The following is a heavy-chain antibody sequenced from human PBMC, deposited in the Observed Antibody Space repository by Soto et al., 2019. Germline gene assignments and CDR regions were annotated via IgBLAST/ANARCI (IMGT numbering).Heavy chain of an antibody. V-gene: IGHV4-59*01. Sequence: PETLSLSCTVSGCSIRGYYWSWIRQPPGKGLEWIGYMYNTGSTVYNPSFKSRVTISVDTSKNQFSLKLNSVTAADTAVYYCARDLWGYCGTDCYPLDVWGQGTTVTVS. D-gene: IGHD2-21*02. CDR2: MYNTGST. J-gene: IGHJ6*02. CDR3: ARDLWGYCGTDCYPLDV. CDR1: GCSIRGYY.